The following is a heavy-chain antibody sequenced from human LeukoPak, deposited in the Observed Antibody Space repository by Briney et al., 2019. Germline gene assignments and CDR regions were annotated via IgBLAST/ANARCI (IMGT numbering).Heavy chain of an antibody. CDR1: GGSISSSSYY. D-gene: IGHD2-21*02. CDR3: ARLNCGGDYYLQIAGPADYYYGMDV. CDR2: IYYSGST. V-gene: IGHV4-39*01. Sequence: PSETLSLTCTVSGGSISSSSYYWGWIRQPPGKGLEWIGSIYYSGSTYYNPSLKSRVTISVDTSKNQFSLKLSSVTAADTAVYYCARLNCGGDYYLQIAGPADYYYGMDVWGQGTTVTVSS. J-gene: IGHJ6*02.